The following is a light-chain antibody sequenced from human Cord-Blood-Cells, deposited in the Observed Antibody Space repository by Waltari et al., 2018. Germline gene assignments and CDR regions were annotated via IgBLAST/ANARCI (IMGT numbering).Light chain of an antibody. Sequence: QSAVTQPASVSGSPGPSITISCTGTSSDVGGYHYVSLYQQHPGKAPKLMIYDVSNRPSGVSNRFSGSKSGNTASLTISGLQAEDEADYYCSSYTSSSTWVFGGGTKLTVL. V-gene: IGLV2-14*03. CDR2: DVS. J-gene: IGLJ3*02. CDR1: SSDVGGYHY. CDR3: SSYTSSSTWV.